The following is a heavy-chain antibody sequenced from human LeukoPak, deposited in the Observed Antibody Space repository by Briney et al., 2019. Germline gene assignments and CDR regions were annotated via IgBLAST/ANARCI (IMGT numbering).Heavy chain of an antibody. Sequence: PSETLSLTXAVSGYSISSGYYWGWIRQPPGKGLEWIGSIYHSGSTYYNPSLKSRVTISVDTSKNQFSLKLSSVTAADTAVYYCARHLGDYVWENWFDPWGQGTLVTVSS. D-gene: IGHD3-16*01. V-gene: IGHV4-38-2*01. CDR2: IYHSGST. J-gene: IGHJ5*02. CDR3: ARHLGDYVWENWFDP. CDR1: GYSISSGYY.